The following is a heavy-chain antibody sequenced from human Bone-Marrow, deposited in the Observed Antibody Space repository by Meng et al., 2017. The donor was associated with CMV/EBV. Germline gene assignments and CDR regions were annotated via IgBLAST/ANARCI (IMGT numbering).Heavy chain of an antibody. Sequence: GGSLRPSLAASGFTVSSNYMSWVRQAPGKGLEWVSFISSSSSDIYYADSVKGRFTISRDNAKNSLYLQMNSLRAEDTAVYYCARAAARQYFYYGMDVWGQGTTVTVSS. J-gene: IGHJ6*02. CDR1: GFTVSSNY. V-gene: IGHV3-21*01. CDR3: ARAAARQYFYYGMDV. CDR2: ISSSSSDI. D-gene: IGHD6-13*01.